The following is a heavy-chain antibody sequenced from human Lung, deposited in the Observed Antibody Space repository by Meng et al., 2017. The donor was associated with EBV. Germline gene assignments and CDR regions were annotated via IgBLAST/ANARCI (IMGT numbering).Heavy chain of an antibody. V-gene: IGHV4-34*01. D-gene: IGHD2-2*01. CDR2: INYSGIT. CDR3: ARGGTSSAPFDY. Sequence: QLQQWGAGLLKPSETLSLTCGVSGRSFSSSSWSWIRQPPGKGLEWIGQINYSGITNYNPSLKSRVTISVDTSKNQFSLSLNSVTAADTAVYYCARGGTSSAPFDYWGQGTLVTVSS. J-gene: IGHJ4*02. CDR1: GRSFSSSS.